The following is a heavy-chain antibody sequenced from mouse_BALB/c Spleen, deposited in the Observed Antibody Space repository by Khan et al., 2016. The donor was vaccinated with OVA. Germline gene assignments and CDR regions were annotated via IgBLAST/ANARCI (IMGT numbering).Heavy chain of an antibody. V-gene: IGHV9-4*02. Sequence: QIQLVQSGPELKKPGETVRISCKASGYTFTTAGIQWVQKMPGKGLKWIGWINTHTGVPKYAEDFKGRFAFSLEISVSTAYLQITNLKNEDTATYCCARGGAAYYRNDGGAMDYWGQGTSVTVSS. CDR2: INTHTGVP. J-gene: IGHJ4*01. CDR1: GYTFTTAG. D-gene: IGHD2-14*01. CDR3: ARGGAAYYRNDGGAMDY.